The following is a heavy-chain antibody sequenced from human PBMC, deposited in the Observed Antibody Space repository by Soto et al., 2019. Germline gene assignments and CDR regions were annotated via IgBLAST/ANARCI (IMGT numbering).Heavy chain of an antibody. CDR1: GFTVSSNY. J-gene: IGHJ6*02. Sequence: GGSLRLSCAASGFTVSSNYMSWVRQAPGKGLEWVSVIYSGGSTYYADSVKGRFTISRDNSKNTLYLQMNSLRAEDTAVYYCASKQTGTTYYYYGMDVWGQGTTVTVSS. V-gene: IGHV3-53*01. CDR2: IYSGGST. CDR3: ASKQTGTTYYYYGMDV. D-gene: IGHD1-7*01.